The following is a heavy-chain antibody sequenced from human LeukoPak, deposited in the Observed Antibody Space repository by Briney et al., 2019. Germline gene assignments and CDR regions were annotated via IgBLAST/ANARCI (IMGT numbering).Heavy chain of an antibody. CDR1: GFTFSSYA. J-gene: IGHJ4*02. V-gene: IGHV3-30-3*01. D-gene: IGHD6-6*01. Sequence: GGSLRLSCAASGFTFSSYAMHWVRQAPGKGLEWVAVISYDGSNKYYADSVKGRFTISRDNSKNTLYLQMNSLRAEDTAVYYCATHSSSSGGDYWGQGTLVTVSS. CDR2: ISYDGSNK. CDR3: ATHSSSSGGDY.